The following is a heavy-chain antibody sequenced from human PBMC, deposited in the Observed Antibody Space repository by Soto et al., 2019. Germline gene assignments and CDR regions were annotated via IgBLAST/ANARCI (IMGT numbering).Heavy chain of an antibody. V-gene: IGHV3-23*01. CDR3: AKLATVTTAHYYYYMDV. Sequence: EVQLLESGGGLVQPGGSLRLSCAASGFTFSSYAMSWVRQAPGKRLEWVSAISGSGGSTYYADSVKGRFTISRDNSKNTLYLQMNSLRAEDTAVYYCAKLATVTTAHYYYYMDVWGKGTTVTVSS. CDR2: ISGSGGST. D-gene: IGHD4-17*01. CDR1: GFTFSSYA. J-gene: IGHJ6*03.